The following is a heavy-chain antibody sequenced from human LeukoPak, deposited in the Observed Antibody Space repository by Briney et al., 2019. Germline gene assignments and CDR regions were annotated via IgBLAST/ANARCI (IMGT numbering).Heavy chain of an antibody. Sequence: SVKVSCKASGGTFSSYAISWVRQAPGQGLEWMGRVIPYLGIIDYTQKFQGRITISADKSTSTAYMEMNSLTSEDTAVYYCARDTAVAPSSNWFDPRGQGTLVTVSS. CDR1: GGTFSSYA. D-gene: IGHD6-19*01. J-gene: IGHJ5*02. CDR3: ARDTAVAPSSNWFDP. V-gene: IGHV1-69*04. CDR2: VIPYLGII.